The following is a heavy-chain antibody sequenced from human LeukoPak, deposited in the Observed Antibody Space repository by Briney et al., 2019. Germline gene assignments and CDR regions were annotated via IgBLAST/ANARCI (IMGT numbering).Heavy chain of an antibody. CDR3: ARDRDGSGSYFDY. V-gene: IGHV4-4*02. D-gene: IGHD3-10*01. Sequence: SETLSLTCAVSGGSISSSNWWSWVRQPPGKGLEWIGEIYHSGSTNYNPSLKSRVTISVDKSKNQFSLKLSSVTAADTAVYYCARDRDGSGSYFDYWGQGTLVTVSS. J-gene: IGHJ4*02. CDR2: IYHSGST. CDR1: GGSISSSNW.